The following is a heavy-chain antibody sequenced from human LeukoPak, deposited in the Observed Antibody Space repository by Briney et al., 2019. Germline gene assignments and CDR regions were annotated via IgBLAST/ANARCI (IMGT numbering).Heavy chain of an antibody. D-gene: IGHD4-11*01. J-gene: IGHJ5*02. CDR3: ASTVITSYNWFDP. CDR1: GYTFTSYD. CDR2: MNPNSGGT. Sequence: ASVKVSCKASGYTFTSYDINWVRQATGQGLEWMGWMNPNSGGTNYAQNFQGRVTMTRDTSISTAYMELSRLRSDDTAVYYCASTVITSYNWFDPWGQGTLVTVSS. V-gene: IGHV1-2*02.